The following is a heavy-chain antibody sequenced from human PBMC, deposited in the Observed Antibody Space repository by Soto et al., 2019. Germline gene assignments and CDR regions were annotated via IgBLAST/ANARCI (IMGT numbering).Heavy chain of an antibody. CDR2: MNPNSGNT. J-gene: IGHJ4*02. Sequence: ASVKVSCKASGYTFTSYDINWVRQATGQGLEWMGWMNPNSGNTGYAQKFQGRVTMTRNTSISTAYMELSSLRSEDTAVYYCARGRGVRYYGDFDDPGPSPDYWGQGTLVTVSS. CDR3: ARGRGVRYYGDFDDPGPSPDY. CDR1: GYTFTSYD. V-gene: IGHV1-8*01. D-gene: IGHD4-17*01.